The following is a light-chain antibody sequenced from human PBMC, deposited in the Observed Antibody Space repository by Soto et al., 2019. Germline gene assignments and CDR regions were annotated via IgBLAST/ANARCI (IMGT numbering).Light chain of an antibody. CDR1: SSDVGGYNY. Sequence: QSALTQPASVSGSPGQSITISCTGTSSDVGGYNYVSWYQQYPGKAPKLMIYDVSNRPSGVSNRFSGSKSGNTASLTISGLQAEDEADYYCSSHTSSSPYVFGTGTKLTVL. CDR3: SSHTSSSPYV. J-gene: IGLJ1*01. CDR2: DVS. V-gene: IGLV2-14*01.